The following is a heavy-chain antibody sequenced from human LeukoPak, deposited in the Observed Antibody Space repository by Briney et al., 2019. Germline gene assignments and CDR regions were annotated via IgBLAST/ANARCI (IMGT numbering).Heavy chain of an antibody. Sequence: GGSLRLSCAASGFTFSSYWMSWVRQAPGKGLEWVANIKQDGSEKYYVDSVKGRFTISRDNAKNSLYLQMNSLRAEDTAVYYCARDRNVLLWFGELSPFSSYMDVWGQGTTVTVSS. J-gene: IGHJ6*03. CDR1: GFTFSSYW. D-gene: IGHD3-10*01. V-gene: IGHV3-7*01. CDR2: IKQDGSEK. CDR3: ARDRNVLLWFGELSPFSSYMDV.